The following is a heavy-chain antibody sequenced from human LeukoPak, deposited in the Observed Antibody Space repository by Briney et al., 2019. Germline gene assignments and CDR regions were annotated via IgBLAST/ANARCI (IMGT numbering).Heavy chain of an antibody. J-gene: IGHJ3*02. CDR3: ARHLVGETPLDAFDI. V-gene: IGHV4-4*07. Sequence: PSETLSLTCSVSGGSISSYYWSWIRQPAGKGLEWIGRIYTSGSTNYNPSLKSRVTMSVDTSKNQFSLKLSSVTAADTAVYYCARHLVGETPLDAFDIWGQGTMVTVSS. D-gene: IGHD1-26*01. CDR1: GGSISSYY. CDR2: IYTSGST.